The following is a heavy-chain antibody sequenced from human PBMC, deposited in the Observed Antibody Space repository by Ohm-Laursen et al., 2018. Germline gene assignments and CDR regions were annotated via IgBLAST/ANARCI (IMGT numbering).Heavy chain of an antibody. CDR2: ITAYNGNT. CDR3: ARVDSRDNWFDP. D-gene: IGHD3-22*01. Sequence: SSVKVSCKASGYTFTSYGISWVRQAPGHGLEWMGWITAYNGNTNYAQKLQGRVTMTTDTSTSTAHMELRSLRSDDTAVYYCARVDSRDNWFDPWGQGTLVTVSS. CDR1: GYTFTSYG. J-gene: IGHJ5*02. V-gene: IGHV1-18*01.